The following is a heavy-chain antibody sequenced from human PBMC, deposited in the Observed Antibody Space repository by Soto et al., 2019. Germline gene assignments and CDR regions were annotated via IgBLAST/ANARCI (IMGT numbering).Heavy chain of an antibody. CDR1: GFIFRNYG. J-gene: IGHJ4*02. Sequence: GGSLRLSCGASGFIFRNYGLSWVRQAPGKGLEWVSDISGSGSVTNYADSVKGRFTISRDNSNNTLSLQMDSLRAEDTAVYYCAKGRVAAARGYFDHWGQGTRVTVSS. CDR2: ISGSGSVT. V-gene: IGHV3-23*01. CDR3: AKGRVAAARGYFDH. D-gene: IGHD6-13*01.